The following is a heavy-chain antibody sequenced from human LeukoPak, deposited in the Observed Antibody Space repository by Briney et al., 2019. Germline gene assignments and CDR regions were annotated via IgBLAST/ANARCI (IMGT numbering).Heavy chain of an antibody. CDR2: IYYSGST. V-gene: IGHV4-59*01. CDR1: GGSISSYY. CDR3: AGSHGGNSGRSEYYYYYYYMDV. D-gene: IGHD4-23*01. J-gene: IGHJ6*03. Sequence: SETLSLTCTVSGGSISSYYWSWIRQPPGKGLEWIGYIYYSGSTNYNPSLKSRVTISVDTSKNQFSLKLSSVTAADTAVYYCAGSHGGNSGRSEYYYYYYYMDVWGKGTTVTVSS.